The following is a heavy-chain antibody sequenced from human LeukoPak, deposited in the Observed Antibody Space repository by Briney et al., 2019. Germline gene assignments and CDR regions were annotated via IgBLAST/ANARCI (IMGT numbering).Heavy chain of an antibody. V-gene: IGHV3-21*01. CDR2: ISSSSSYI. CDR1: GFTFSSYS. J-gene: IGHJ5*02. Sequence: GGSLRLSCAASGFTFSSYSMNWVRQAPGKGLEWVSSISSSSSYIYYADSVKGRFTISRDNAKDSLYLQMNSLRAEDTAVYYCARGPRGVRGLNWFDPWGQGTLVTVSS. CDR3: ARGPRGVRGLNWFDP. D-gene: IGHD3-10*01.